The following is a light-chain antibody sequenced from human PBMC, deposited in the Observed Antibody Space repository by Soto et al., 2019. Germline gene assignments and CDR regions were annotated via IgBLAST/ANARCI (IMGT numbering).Light chain of an antibody. CDR3: LSYTSSNTLV. J-gene: IGLJ2*01. CDR2: EVS. V-gene: IGLV2-14*01. CDR1: SSDVGYYNY. Sequence: QSALTQPASVSGSPGQSITISCTGTSSDVGYYNYVSWYQQHPGKAPKLMIYEVSNRPSGVSNRFSGSKSGNTASLTISGLQAEDEADYYCLSYTSSNTLVFGGGTKLTVL.